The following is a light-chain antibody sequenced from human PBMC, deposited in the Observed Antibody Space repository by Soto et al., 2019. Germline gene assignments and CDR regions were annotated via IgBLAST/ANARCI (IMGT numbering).Light chain of an antibody. CDR2: DVI. V-gene: IGLV2-14*03. J-gene: IGLJ2*01. CDR1: SSDVGGYNY. Sequence: QSALTQPASVSGSPGQSITISCTGTSSDVGGYNYVSWYQHHPGKAPKLIIYDVINRPSGVSNRFSGSKSGNTASLTISGLQAEDEADHYCNSYTSTSTLVFGGGTKLTVL. CDR3: NSYTSTSTLV.